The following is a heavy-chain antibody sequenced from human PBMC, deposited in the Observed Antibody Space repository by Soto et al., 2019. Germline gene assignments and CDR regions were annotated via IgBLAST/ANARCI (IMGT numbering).Heavy chain of an antibody. J-gene: IGHJ4*02. CDR2: INCNGGST. Sequence: EVQLVESGGGVVRPGGSLRLSCAASGFTFDDYGMSWVRQAPGKGLEWVSGINCNGGSTGYADSVKGRFTITRDNAKNSLYLQMNSLRAEDTALYYCARLYSSGWYGPGRYWGQGTLVTVSS. CDR3: ARLYSSGWYGPGRY. D-gene: IGHD6-19*01. V-gene: IGHV3-20*04. CDR1: GFTFDDYG.